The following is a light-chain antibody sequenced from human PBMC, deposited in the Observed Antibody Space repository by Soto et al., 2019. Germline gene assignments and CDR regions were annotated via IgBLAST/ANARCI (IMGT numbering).Light chain of an antibody. CDR2: DDN. V-gene: IGLV6-57*03. CDR1: SGRFASNS. J-gene: IGLJ3*02. Sequence: NFMLTQPHSVSESPGKTVTISCTRSSGRFASNSVQWYQQRPGSAPTTVMYDDNQRPSGVPDRFSGSIDRSSNSASLTISGLKTEDEAYYYCQSHDYSNQVFGGGTQLTVL. CDR3: QSHDYSNQV.